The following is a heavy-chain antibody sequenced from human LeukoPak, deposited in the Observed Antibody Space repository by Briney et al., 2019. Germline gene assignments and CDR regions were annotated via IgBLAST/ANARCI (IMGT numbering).Heavy chain of an antibody. D-gene: IGHD7-27*01. J-gene: IGHJ4*02. CDR3: AKGTGEGYFDY. CDR1: GFTFSSYG. CDR2: ISYDGSNK. Sequence: GGSLRLSCAASGFTFSSYGMHWVRQAPGKGLESVAVISYDGSNKYYADSVKGRFTISRDNSKNTLYLQMNSLRAEDTAVYYCAKGTGEGYFDYWGQGTLVTVSS. V-gene: IGHV3-30*18.